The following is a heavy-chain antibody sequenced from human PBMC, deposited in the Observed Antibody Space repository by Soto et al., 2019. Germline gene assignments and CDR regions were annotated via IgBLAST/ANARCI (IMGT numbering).Heavy chain of an antibody. CDR2: IWYDGSNN. J-gene: IGHJ6*02. D-gene: IGHD2-2*01. CDR3: ARDLVPAATNYYYYGMDV. CDR1: GFTFSSYG. Sequence: QVQLVESGGGVVQPGRSLRLSCAASGFTFSSYGMHWVRQAPGKGLEWVAVIWYDGSNNYYADSVKGRFTISRDNSKNTLYLQMNSLRAEDTAVYYCARDLVPAATNYYYYGMDVWGQGTTVTVSS. V-gene: IGHV3-33*01.